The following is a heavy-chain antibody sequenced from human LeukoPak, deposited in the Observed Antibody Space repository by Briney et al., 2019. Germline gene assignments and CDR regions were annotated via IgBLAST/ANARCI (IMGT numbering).Heavy chain of an antibody. J-gene: IGHJ4*02. CDR3: ARVERGGVLVV. Sequence: ASVKVSCKASGDTFSTYTVTWVRQAPGLGLEWTGGVIPILGTPNYAQKFQGRLTITADKSTTTVSIDLRSLRSDDTAVYYCARVERGGVLVVWGPGTLVIVSS. CDR1: GDTFSTYT. V-gene: IGHV1-69*08. D-gene: IGHD3-16*01. CDR2: VIPILGTP.